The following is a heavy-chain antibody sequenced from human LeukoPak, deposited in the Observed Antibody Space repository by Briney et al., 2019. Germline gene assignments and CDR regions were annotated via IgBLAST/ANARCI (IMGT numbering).Heavy chain of an antibody. V-gene: IGHV3-23*01. CDR2: ISGSGGST. J-gene: IGHJ4*02. D-gene: IGHD3-3*01. CDR3: AKDDSPGKEWLEVIDY. Sequence: GGSLRLSCAASGFTFSSYAMYWVRQAPGKGLEWVSGISGSGGSTYYADSVKGRFTISRDNSKNTLYLQMNSLRAEDTAVYYCAKDDSPGKEWLEVIDYWGQGTLVTVSS. CDR1: GFTFSSYA.